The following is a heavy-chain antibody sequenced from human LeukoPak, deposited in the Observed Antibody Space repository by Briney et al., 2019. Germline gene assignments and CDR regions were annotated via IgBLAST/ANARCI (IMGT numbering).Heavy chain of an antibody. CDR3: ARVMYSSSWYGAAYYYYGMDV. Sequence: GASVKVSCKASGYTFTSYDINWVRQATGQGLEWMGWMNPNSGNTGYEQKFQGRVTMTRNTSISTAYMELSSLRSEDTAVYYCARVMYSSSWYGAAYYYYGMDVWGQGTTVTVSS. D-gene: IGHD6-13*01. J-gene: IGHJ6*02. CDR1: GYTFTSYD. CDR2: MNPNSGNT. V-gene: IGHV1-8*01.